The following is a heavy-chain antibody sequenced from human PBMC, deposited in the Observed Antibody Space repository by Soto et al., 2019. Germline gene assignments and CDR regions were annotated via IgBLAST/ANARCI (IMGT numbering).Heavy chain of an antibody. J-gene: IGHJ4*02. D-gene: IGHD1-26*01. Sequence: GGSLRLSCAASGFSFSNYAMHWVRQAPGKGLEWVAAVLYDGRNTYYGDSVKGRFTISRDNSKNILYLEMDSLRDEDTAVYYCARDRGDDYYRRYFDYWGQGALVTVSS. CDR2: VLYDGRNT. CDR1: GFSFSNYA. V-gene: IGHV3-30*03. CDR3: ARDRGDDYYRRYFDY.